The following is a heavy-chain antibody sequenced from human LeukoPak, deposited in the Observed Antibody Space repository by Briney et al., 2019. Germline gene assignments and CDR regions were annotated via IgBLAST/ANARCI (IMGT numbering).Heavy chain of an antibody. Sequence: GGSLRLSCAATGLTVSSNFMSWVRQAPGKGLEWVSVIYGGGSTYYADSVKGRFTISRDTPKNTLYLQMNSLRVEDTAVYYCASDPRVYCSGGSCDYWGQGTLVTVSS. CDR1: GLTVSSNF. V-gene: IGHV3-53*01. J-gene: IGHJ4*02. CDR2: IYGGGST. CDR3: ASDPRVYCSGGSCDY. D-gene: IGHD2-15*01.